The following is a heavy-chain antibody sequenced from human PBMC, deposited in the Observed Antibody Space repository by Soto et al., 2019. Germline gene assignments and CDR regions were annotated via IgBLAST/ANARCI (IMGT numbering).Heavy chain of an antibody. Sequence: QVQLQESGPGLVAPSETLSLTCTVSGDSVSSGRYYWSWSRQPPGKGLEWIGYIYNSGSTNYKSSLKSRITISVDTSKNQCSLKLTSVTAADTAVYYCARSGAGSGWLGGQGTLVTVSS. CDR3: ARSGAGSGWL. V-gene: IGHV4-61*01. CDR1: GDSVSSGRYY. CDR2: IYNSGST. J-gene: IGHJ4*02. D-gene: IGHD6-19*01.